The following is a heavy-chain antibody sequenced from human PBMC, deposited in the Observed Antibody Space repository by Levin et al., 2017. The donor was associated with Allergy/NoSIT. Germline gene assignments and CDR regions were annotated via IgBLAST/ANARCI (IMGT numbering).Heavy chain of an antibody. J-gene: IGHJ6*02. Sequence: ASVKVSCKASGYTFTSHYIHWVRQAPGQGFEWMGTINPSGGRTTYAQNFQGRVTMTRDTSTSTVDMELSSLRSEDTAFYYCAKSYYYAMDVWGQGTTVTVSS. CDR3: AKSYYYAMDV. CDR1: GYTFTSHY. CDR2: INPSGGRT. V-gene: IGHV1-46*01.